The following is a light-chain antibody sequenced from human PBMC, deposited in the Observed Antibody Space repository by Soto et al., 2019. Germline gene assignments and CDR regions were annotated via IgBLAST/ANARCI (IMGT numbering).Light chain of an antibody. CDR3: SSYAGSNNYV. CDR1: SSDVGGYNS. CDR2: EVS. J-gene: IGLJ1*01. Sequence: QSVLTQPPSASGSPGQSVTVSCTGTSSDVGGYNSVSWYQQHPGKAPKLMIYEVSKRPSGVPDRFSGSKSGNTASLTVSGLQAEDEADYYCSSYAGSNNYVFGTGTKAPS. V-gene: IGLV2-8*01.